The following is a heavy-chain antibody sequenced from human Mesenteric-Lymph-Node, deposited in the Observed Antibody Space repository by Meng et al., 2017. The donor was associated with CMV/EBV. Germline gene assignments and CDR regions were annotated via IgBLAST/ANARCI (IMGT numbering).Heavy chain of an antibody. J-gene: IGHJ4*02. CDR2: MYHSGST. CDR1: GYSISSAYY. CDR3: ARLYYDTSGYFDY. Sequence: SETLSLTCTVSGYSISSAYYWGWIRQSPGKGLEWIGSMYHSGSTYYNPSLKSRVTMSVDTSKNQFSLKLSSVTAADTAMYYCARLYYDTSGYFDYWGQGTLVTVSS. D-gene: IGHD3-22*01. V-gene: IGHV4-38-2*02.